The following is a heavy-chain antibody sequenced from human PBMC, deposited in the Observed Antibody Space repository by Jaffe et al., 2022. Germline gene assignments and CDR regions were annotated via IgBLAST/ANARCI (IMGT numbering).Heavy chain of an antibody. V-gene: IGHV3-30*18. Sequence: QVQLVESGGGVVQPGRSLRLSCAASGFTFSSYGMHWVRQAPGKGLEWVAVISYDGSNKYYADSVKGRFTISRDNSKNTLYLQMNSLRAEDTAVYYCAKVAGRSLYYYYYYMDVWGKGTTVTVSS. CDR1: GFTFSSYG. CDR2: ISYDGSNK. J-gene: IGHJ6*03. CDR3: AKVAGRSLYYYYYYMDV.